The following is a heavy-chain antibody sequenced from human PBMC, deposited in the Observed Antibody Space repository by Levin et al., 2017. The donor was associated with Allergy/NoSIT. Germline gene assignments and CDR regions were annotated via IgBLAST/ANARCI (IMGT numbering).Heavy chain of an antibody. D-gene: IGHD3-10*01. J-gene: IGHJ3*02. V-gene: IGHV2-70*01. CDR2: VDWDDDQ. CDR3: ARMVRGVIAAFDI. CDR1: GFSVSTSGMS. Sequence: QTLSLTCPVSGFSVSTSGMSVGWIRQPPGKALEWLALVDWDDDQYYNTSLKTRLTISKDTSKNQVVLTMTNMDPADTATYYCARMVRGVIAAFDIWGQGTMLIVSS.